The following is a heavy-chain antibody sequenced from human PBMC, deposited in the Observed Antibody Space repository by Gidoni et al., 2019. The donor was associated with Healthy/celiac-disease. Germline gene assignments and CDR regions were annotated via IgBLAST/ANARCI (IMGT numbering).Heavy chain of an antibody. J-gene: IGHJ4*02. CDR2: SSSSGSTI. CDR3: ASSGWLRLLEVDY. D-gene: IGHD5-12*01. CDR1: GSPFSSYE. Sequence: EVQLVESGGGLVQPGGSLRLSCAASGSPFSSYEMNWVRQAPGKGLEWVSYSSSSGSTIYYADSVKGRFTISRDNAKNSLYLQMNSLRAEDTAVYYCASSGWLRLLEVDYWGQGTLVTVSS. V-gene: IGHV3-48*03.